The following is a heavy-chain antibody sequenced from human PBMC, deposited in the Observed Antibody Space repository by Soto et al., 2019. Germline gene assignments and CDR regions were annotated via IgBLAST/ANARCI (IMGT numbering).Heavy chain of an antibody. CDR1: GGSISSYY. D-gene: IGHD1-26*01. J-gene: IGHJ4*02. CDR3: ARQGYGSYYGPFDY. CDR2: IYYSGST. V-gene: IGHV4-59*08. Sequence: QVQLQESGPGRVKPSETLSLTCTVSGGSISSYYWSWIRQPPGKGLEWIGYIYYSGSTNYNPSLRSRVTISVDTSKNQFSLKLSSVTAADTAVYYCARQGYGSYYGPFDYWGQGTLVTVSS.